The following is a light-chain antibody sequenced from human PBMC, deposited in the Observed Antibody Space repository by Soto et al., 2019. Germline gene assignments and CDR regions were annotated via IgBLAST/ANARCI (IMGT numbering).Light chain of an antibody. CDR1: QSVSSY. J-gene: IGKJ4*01. V-gene: IGKV3-11*01. Sequence: EIVLTQSPATLSLSPGERATLSCRASQSVSSYLAWYQQKPGQAPRLLIYDASNRATGIPARFSGSGSGTDFTLTFISLEPEDFAVYYCQQRSNWPPTFGGGTKVDIK. CDR2: DAS. CDR3: QQRSNWPPT.